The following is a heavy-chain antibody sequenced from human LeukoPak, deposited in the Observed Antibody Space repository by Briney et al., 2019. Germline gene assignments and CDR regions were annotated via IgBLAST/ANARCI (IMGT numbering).Heavy chain of an antibody. J-gene: IGHJ4*02. D-gene: IGHD4-11*01. Sequence: ASVKVSCKASGYTFTGYYMHWVRQAPGQGLEWMGWINPNSGGINYAQKFQGRVTMTRDTSISTAYMELSRLRSDDTAAYYCARVGIVSRMTTVTIFLGYWGQGTLVTVSS. CDR2: INPNSGGI. V-gene: IGHV1-2*02. CDR1: GYTFTGYY. CDR3: ARVGIVSRMTTVTIFLGY.